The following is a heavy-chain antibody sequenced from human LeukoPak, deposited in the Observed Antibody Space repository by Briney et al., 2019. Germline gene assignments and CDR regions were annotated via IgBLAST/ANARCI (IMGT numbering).Heavy chain of an antibody. CDR2: IWYDGSKK. Sequence: PGGSLRLSCAASGFSFSSYGMHWVRQAPGKGLEWVAVIWYDGSKKYYADSVKGRFIISRDNSRNTLYLQMNSLRAEDTAVYYCARDPSHITIFGVVIKGSSYFDYWGQGTLVTVSS. V-gene: IGHV3-33*01. D-gene: IGHD3-3*01. CDR3: ARDPSHITIFGVVIKGSSYFDY. CDR1: GFSFSSYG. J-gene: IGHJ4*02.